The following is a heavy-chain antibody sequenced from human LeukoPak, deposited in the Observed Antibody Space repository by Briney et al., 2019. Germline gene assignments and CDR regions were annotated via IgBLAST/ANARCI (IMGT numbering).Heavy chain of an antibody. D-gene: IGHD3-3*01. CDR3: ARDDITIFGVPTGAFDI. J-gene: IGHJ3*02. CDR1: GYTFSTYY. CDR2: ITPIFGTA. V-gene: IGHV1-69*13. Sequence: SVKVSCKASGYTFSTYYIHWVRQAPGQGLEWMGGITPIFGTANYAQKFQGRVTITADESTSTAYMELSSLRSEDTAVYYCARDDITIFGVPTGAFDIWGQGTMVTVSS.